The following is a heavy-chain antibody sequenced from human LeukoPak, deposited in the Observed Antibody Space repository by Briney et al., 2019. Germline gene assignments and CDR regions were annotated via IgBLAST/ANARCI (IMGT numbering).Heavy chain of an antibody. CDR2: IKQDGSET. V-gene: IGHV3-7*01. D-gene: IGHD3-10*01. J-gene: IGHJ4*02. Sequence: GGSLRLSCAASGFTFSSYSMNWVRQAPGKGLEWVANIKQDGSETYYMDYVKGRFTISRDNAKNSLHLQMDSLRAEDTAVYYCARDQSIHPYPEVILDFWGQGALVTVSS. CDR1: GFTFSSYS. CDR3: ARDQSIHPYPEVILDF.